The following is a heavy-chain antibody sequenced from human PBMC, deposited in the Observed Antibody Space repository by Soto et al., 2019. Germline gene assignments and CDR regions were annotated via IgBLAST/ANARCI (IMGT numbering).Heavy chain of an antibody. CDR2: IYYSGST. CDR1: GGSISSSSYY. V-gene: IGHV4-39*01. CDR3: AHFRHYYDSSGYLPYNWFDP. D-gene: IGHD3-22*01. J-gene: IGHJ5*02. Sequence: PSETLSLTCTVSGGSISSSSYYWGWIRQPPGKGLEWIGSIYYSGSTYYNPSLKSRVTISVDTSKNQFSLKLSSVTAADTAVYYCAHFRHYYDSSGYLPYNWFDPWGQGTLVTVSS.